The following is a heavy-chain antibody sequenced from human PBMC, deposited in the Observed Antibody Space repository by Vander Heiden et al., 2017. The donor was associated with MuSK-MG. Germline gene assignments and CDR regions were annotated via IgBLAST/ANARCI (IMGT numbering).Heavy chain of an antibody. J-gene: IGHJ4*02. CDR2: ISSSGSTI. CDR3: ARDLGGIGAAAGRYYFDY. V-gene: IGHV3-11*01. D-gene: IGHD6-13*01. CDR1: GFTFRAYY. Sequence: QVQLVESGGGLVKPGGTLRLSCAASGFTFRAYYLSLIRQAPGKGLEWVSYISSSGSTIYYADSVKGRFTISRDNAKNSLYLQMNSLRAEDTAVYYCARDLGGIGAAAGRYYFDYWGQGTLVTVSS.